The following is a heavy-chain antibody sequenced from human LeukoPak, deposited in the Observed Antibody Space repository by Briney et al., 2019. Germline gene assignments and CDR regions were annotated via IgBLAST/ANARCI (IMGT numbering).Heavy chain of an antibody. D-gene: IGHD6-13*01. J-gene: IGHJ6*02. V-gene: IGHV3-23*01. CDR1: GFTFSSYA. CDR2: ISGSGGST. CDR3: ARDHAQGSPDYYYYGMDV. Sequence: GGSLRLSCAASGFTFSSYAMSWVRQAPGKGLEWVSAISGSGGSTYYADSVKGRFTISRDNSKNTLYLQMNSLRAEDTAVYYCARDHAQGSPDYYYYGMDVWGQGTTVTVSS.